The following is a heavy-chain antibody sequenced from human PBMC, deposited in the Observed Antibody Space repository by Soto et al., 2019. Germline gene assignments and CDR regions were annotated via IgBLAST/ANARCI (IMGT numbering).Heavy chain of an antibody. V-gene: IGHV1-18*03. CDR3: ARYLHGDPYY. CDR1: GYTFTSYG. D-gene: IGHD4-17*01. Sequence: QVQLVQSGAEVKKPGASVKVSCKASGYTFTSYGISWVRQAPGQGLEWMGWISAYNGNTNYAQKLQGRVIMSTDTATSTAYMELRSMGSDDMAVYYCARYLHGDPYYWGQGTLVTVSS. CDR2: ISAYNGNT. J-gene: IGHJ4*02.